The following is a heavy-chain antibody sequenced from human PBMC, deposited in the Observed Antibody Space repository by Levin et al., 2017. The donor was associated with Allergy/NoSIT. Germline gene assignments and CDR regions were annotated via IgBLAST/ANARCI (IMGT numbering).Heavy chain of an antibody. J-gene: IGHJ4*02. CDR3: AGHSSWYGNFDY. CDR2: LFYSGST. V-gene: IGHV4-39*01. D-gene: IGHD6-13*01. CDR1: GGSISSSSYY. Sequence: SETLSLTCTVSGGSISSSSYYWGWIRQPPGKGLEWIGSLFYSGSTYYNPSLKSRVTISVDTSKNQFSLKLSSVTAADTAVYYCAGHSSWYGNFDYWGQGTLVTVSS.